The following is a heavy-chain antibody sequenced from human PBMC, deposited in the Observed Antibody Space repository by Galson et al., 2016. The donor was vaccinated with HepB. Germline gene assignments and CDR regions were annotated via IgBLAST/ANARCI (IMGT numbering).Heavy chain of an antibody. J-gene: IGHJ4*02. V-gene: IGHV4-59*02. CDR3: ARLSCSTTDCLHPPDDS. D-gene: IGHD3-16*01. Sequence: SETLSLTCTVSGDSVSGYYWGWIRQSPGKGLEYIGYKHYRGWADYNPSLNRRVTISLSTSKNQFSLILTSVTAAETGMYYCARLSCSTTDCLHPPDDSWGQGTLVTVSS. CDR2: KHYRGWA. CDR1: GDSVSGYY.